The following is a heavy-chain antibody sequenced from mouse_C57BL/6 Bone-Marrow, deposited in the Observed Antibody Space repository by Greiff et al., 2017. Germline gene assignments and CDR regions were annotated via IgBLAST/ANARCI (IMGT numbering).Heavy chain of an antibody. CDR2: IWSGGST. V-gene: IGHV2-2*01. CDR3: ARTGYYGSSYDYAMDY. CDR1: GFSLTSYG. J-gene: IGHJ4*01. D-gene: IGHD1-1*01. Sequence: QVQLKESGPGLVQPSQSLSITCTVSGFSLTSYGVHWVRQSPGKGLEWLGVIWSGGSTDYNAAFISRLSISKDNSKSQVFFKMNSLQADDTAIYYCARTGYYGSSYDYAMDYWGQGTSVTVSS.